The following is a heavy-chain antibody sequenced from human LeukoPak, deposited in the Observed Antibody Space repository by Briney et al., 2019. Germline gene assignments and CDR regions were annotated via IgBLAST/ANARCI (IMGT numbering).Heavy chain of an antibody. V-gene: IGHV1-69*04. D-gene: IGHD4-11*01. CDR3: ARNGPLQYLVY. CDR1: GGTFSNSG. Sequence: SVKVSCKTSGGTFSNSGISWVRQAPGQGLEWMGRIIPILGIANYAQKFQGRVTITADKSTSTAYMELSSLRSEDTAVYYCARNGPLQYLVYWGQGTLVTVSS. J-gene: IGHJ4*02. CDR2: IIPILGIA.